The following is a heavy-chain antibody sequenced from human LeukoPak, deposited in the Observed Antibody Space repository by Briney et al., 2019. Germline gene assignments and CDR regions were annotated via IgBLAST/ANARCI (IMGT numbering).Heavy chain of an antibody. CDR1: GYTFTSYD. V-gene: IGHV1-8*01. CDR2: MNPNSGNT. Sequence: ASVKVSCKASGYTFTSYDINWVRQATGKGLKWMGWMNPNSGNTGYAQKFQGRVTMTRNTSISTAYMELSSLRSEDTAVYYCARDCGGDCYSRFDYWGQGTLVTVSS. CDR3: ARDCGGDCYSRFDY. D-gene: IGHD2-21*02. J-gene: IGHJ4*02.